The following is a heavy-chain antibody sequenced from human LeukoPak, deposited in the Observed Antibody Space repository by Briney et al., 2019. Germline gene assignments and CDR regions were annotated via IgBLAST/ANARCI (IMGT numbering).Heavy chain of an antibody. J-gene: IGHJ4*02. CDR2: ISSSSSTV. CDR1: GFTFSSYS. V-gene: IGHV3-48*01. D-gene: IGHD3-22*01. Sequence: GGSLRLPCAASGFTFSSYSMNWVRQAPGKGPEWVSYISSSSSTVYYADSVKGRFTISRDNAKNLLYLQMNSLRAEDTAVYYCARDSNYYDSSGYYSMIDYWGQGTLVTVSS. CDR3: ARDSNYYDSSGYYSMIDY.